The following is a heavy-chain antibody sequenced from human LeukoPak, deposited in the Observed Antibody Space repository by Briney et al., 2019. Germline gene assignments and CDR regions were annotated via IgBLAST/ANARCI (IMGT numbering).Heavy chain of an antibody. CDR1: GFTLSIYS. CDR3: ARGSTYSSGWYTGFDY. Sequence: GGSLRLSCAGSGFTLSIYSMNWVRQAPGKGLEWVSSITSSSSYIYYADSVKGRFTISRDNAKKSVYLQMNSLRAEDTAVYYCARGSTYSSGWYTGFDYWGQGTLVTVSS. D-gene: IGHD6-19*01. CDR2: ITSSSSYI. V-gene: IGHV3-21*01. J-gene: IGHJ4*02.